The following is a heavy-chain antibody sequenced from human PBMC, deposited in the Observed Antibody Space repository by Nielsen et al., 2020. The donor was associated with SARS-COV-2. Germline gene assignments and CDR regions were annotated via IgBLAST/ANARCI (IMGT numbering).Heavy chain of an antibody. J-gene: IGHJ4*02. V-gene: IGHV3-11*06. CDR1: GFTFSEYY. Sequence: GGSLRLSCAASGFTFSEYYMSWIRQAPGKGLEWVSYISSSSSYTNYADSVKGRFTISRDNSKNTLYLQMNSLRAEDTAVYYCAKLAAPDDDFWSGYLSPPFDYWGQGTLVTVSS. CDR2: ISSSSSYT. D-gene: IGHD3-3*01. CDR3: AKLAAPDDDFWSGYLSPPFDY.